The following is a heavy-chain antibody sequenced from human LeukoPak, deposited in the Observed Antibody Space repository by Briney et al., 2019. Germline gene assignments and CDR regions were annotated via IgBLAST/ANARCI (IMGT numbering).Heavy chain of an antibody. Sequence: ASVKVSCKASGYTFTSYAMHWVRQAPGQRLEWKGWINAGNGNTKYSQKFQGRVTITRDTSASTAYMELSSLRSEDTAVYYCASATYYPEYYYYYGMDVWGQGTTVTVSS. D-gene: IGHD3-10*01. CDR3: ASATYYPEYYYYYGMDV. V-gene: IGHV1-3*01. CDR2: INAGNGNT. CDR1: GYTFTSYA. J-gene: IGHJ6*02.